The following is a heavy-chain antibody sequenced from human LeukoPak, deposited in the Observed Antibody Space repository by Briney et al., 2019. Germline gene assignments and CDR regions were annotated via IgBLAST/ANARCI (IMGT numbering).Heavy chain of an antibody. Sequence: PSETLSLTCTVSGGSISSTSDYWGWIRQTPGKGLEWIGSIYYSRYTYYNPSLKSRVTISVDTSKNQFSLKLSSVTAADTAVYYCARHEKSGNSGRPAQIDSWGQGTLVTVSS. CDR2: IYYSRYT. J-gene: IGHJ4*02. CDR1: GGSISSTSDY. V-gene: IGHV4-39*01. D-gene: IGHD4-23*01. CDR3: ARHEKSGNSGRPAQIDS.